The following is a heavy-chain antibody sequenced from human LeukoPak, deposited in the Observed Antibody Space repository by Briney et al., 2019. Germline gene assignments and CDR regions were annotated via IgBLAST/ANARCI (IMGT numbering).Heavy chain of an antibody. J-gene: IGHJ4*02. V-gene: IGHV3-23*01. CDR2: ISGSGGST. CDR1: GFTCCSYG. Sequence: GGSLTLSCAASGFTCCSYGMIWVRQAPGKGVEGVSAISGSGGSTDYAGSVKGRFTISRDNSKNTLYLQMNSLRAEDTAVYYCAKGFGELSCWGQGTLVTVSS. D-gene: IGHD3-10*01. CDR3: AKGFGELSC.